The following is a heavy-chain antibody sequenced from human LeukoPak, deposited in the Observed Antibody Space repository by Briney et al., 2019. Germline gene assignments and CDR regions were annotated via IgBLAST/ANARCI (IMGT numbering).Heavy chain of an antibody. D-gene: IGHD3-10*01. Sequence: GGSLRLSCAASGFTFSSYGMHWVRQAPGKGLEWVAFIRYDGSNKYYADSVKGRFTISRDNSKNTLYLQMNSLIAEDTAVYYCAKDSITQVRGVITKWFDPWGQGTLVTVSS. CDR3: AKDSITQVRGVITKWFDP. V-gene: IGHV3-30*02. CDR2: IRYDGSNK. CDR1: GFTFSSYG. J-gene: IGHJ5*02.